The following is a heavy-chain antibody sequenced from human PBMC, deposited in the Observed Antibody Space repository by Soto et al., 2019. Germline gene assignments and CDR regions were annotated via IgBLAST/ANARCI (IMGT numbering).Heavy chain of an antibody. Sequence: GESLKISCKGSGYSFTSYWIGWVRQMPGKGLEWMGIIYPGDSDTRYSPSFQGQVTISADNSISTAYLQWSSLKASDTAMYYCARLDDILPGYPYYFDYWGQGTLVTVSS. D-gene: IGHD3-9*01. CDR3: ARLDDILPGYPYYFDY. CDR1: GYSFTSYW. CDR2: IYPGDSDT. V-gene: IGHV5-51*01. J-gene: IGHJ4*02.